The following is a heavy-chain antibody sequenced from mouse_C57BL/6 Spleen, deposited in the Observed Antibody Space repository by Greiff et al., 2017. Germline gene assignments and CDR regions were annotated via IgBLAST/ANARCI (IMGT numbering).Heavy chain of an antibody. V-gene: IGHV1-26*01. J-gene: IGHJ2*01. CDR2: INPNNGGT. D-gene: IGHD3-2*02. CDR3: ASGEANSYYFDY. CDR1: GYTFTDYY. Sequence: VHVKQSGPELVKPGASVKISCKASGYTFTDYYMNWVKQSHGKSLEWIGDINPNNGGTSYNQKFKGKATLTVDKSSSTAYMELRSLTSEDSAVYYCASGEANSYYFDYWGQGTTLTVSS.